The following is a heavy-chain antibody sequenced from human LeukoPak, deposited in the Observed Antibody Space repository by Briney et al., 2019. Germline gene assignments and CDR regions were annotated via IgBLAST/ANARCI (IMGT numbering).Heavy chain of an antibody. J-gene: IGHJ4*02. D-gene: IGHD3-10*01. CDR2: MYYSGST. CDR3: ARVRPYFGSGDYFDY. V-gene: IGHV4-39*07. Sequence: SETLSLTCSVSGGSITSSSYYWGWIRQPPGKGLEWIGSMYYSGSTYYNPSLKSRVTVSVDTSKNQFSLKLRSVTAADTAVYYCARVRPYFGSGDYFDYWGQGTLVTVSS. CDR1: GGSITSSSYY.